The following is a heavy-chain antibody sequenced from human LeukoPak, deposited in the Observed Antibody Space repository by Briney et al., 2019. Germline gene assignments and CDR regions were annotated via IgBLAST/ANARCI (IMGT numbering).Heavy chain of an antibody. D-gene: IGHD4-17*01. CDR1: GFTFSSYW. CDR2: ISSSSSYT. Sequence: PGGSLRLSCAASGFTFSSYWITWVRQAPGKGLEWVSSISSSSSYTHYADSVKGRFTISRDNARNSLYLQMNSLRAEDTAVYYCARDRDYGDWGQGTLVTVSS. CDR3: ARDRDYGD. J-gene: IGHJ4*02. V-gene: IGHV3-21*06.